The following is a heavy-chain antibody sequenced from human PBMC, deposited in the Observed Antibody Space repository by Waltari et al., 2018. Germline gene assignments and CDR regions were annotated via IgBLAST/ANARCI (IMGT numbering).Heavy chain of an antibody. V-gene: IGHV1-69*04. J-gene: IGHJ3*02. CDR3: AREVVPAAKEDDAFDI. D-gene: IGHD2-2*01. CDR2: IIPILGIA. Sequence: QVQLVQSGAEVKKPGSSVKVSCKASGGTFRSYAISWVRQAPGQGLEWMGGIIPILGIANYAQKFQGRVTITADESTSTAYMELSSLRSEDTAVYYCAREVVPAAKEDDAFDIWGQGTMVTVSS. CDR1: GGTFRSYA.